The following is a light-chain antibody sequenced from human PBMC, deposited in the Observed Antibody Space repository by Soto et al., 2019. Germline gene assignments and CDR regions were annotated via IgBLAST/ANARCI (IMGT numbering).Light chain of an antibody. J-gene: IGLJ1*01. CDR1: SXDVGGYNY. CDR2: EVS. CDR3: SSYTTSSTPYV. V-gene: IGLV2-14*01. Sequence: QSALTQPGSVSGSPGQSITISCTGTSXDVGGYNYVSWYQQHPGKAPKLMIYEVSTRPSGVSNRFSGSKSGNTASLTISGLQAEDEADYYCSSYTTSSTPYVFGIGTKVTVL.